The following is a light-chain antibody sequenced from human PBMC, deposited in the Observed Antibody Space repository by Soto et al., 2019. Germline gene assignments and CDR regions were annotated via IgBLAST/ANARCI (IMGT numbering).Light chain of an antibody. V-gene: IGLV3-21*04. J-gene: IGLJ1*01. CDR1: NIGIKS. CDR3: QVWDDSSDHYV. CDR2: YDS. Sequence: SYELTQPPSVSVAPGATARITCGGSNIGIKSVHWYQQKPGQAPVVGIHYDSDRPSGIPERFSGSNSGITATLTISRVEAEDEADYYCQVWDDSSDHYVFGTGTKLTVL.